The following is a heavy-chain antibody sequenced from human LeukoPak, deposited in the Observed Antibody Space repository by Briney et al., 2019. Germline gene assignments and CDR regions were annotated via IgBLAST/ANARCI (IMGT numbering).Heavy chain of an antibody. CDR1: GFAFSASS. D-gene: IGHD1-26*01. CDR3: ARYSGSYEVNYYYYYGMDV. V-gene: IGHV3-7*03. J-gene: IGHJ6*02. CDR2: IKQDGSEK. Sequence: GGSLRLSCAASGFAFSASSMNWVRQAPGKGLEWVANIKQDGSEKYYVDSVKGRFTISRDNAKNSLYLQMNSLRAEDTAVYYCARYSGSYEVNYYYYYGMDVWGQGTTVTVSS.